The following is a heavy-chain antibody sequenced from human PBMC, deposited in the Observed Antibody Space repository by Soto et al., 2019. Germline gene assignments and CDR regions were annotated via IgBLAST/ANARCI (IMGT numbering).Heavy chain of an antibody. CDR2: ISGYNDNT. J-gene: IGHJ6*02. Sequence: ASGKVSCKASGYTFTSYGISWVRQAPGQGLEWMGWISGYNDNTNYAQKVQGRVTMTTDTSTSTAYMELRSLRSDDTAVYFCARDPGSYCSGGSCSYGMDVWGQGTTVTVSS. CDR1: GYTFTSYG. V-gene: IGHV1-18*01. CDR3: ARDPGSYCSGGSCSYGMDV. D-gene: IGHD2-15*01.